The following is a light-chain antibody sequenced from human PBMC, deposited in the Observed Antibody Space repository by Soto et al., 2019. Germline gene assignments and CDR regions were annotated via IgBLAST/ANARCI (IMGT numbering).Light chain of an antibody. CDR2: KAS. J-gene: IGKJ1*01. CDR1: QTISSW. CDR3: QQYRFYAT. V-gene: IGKV1-5*03. Sequence: GDRVTITCRASQTISSWLAWYQQKPGKAPKLLIYKASTLESGVPSRFSGSGSGTDFTLTVTSLQPEDFATYYCQQYRFYATFGQGTKVEI.